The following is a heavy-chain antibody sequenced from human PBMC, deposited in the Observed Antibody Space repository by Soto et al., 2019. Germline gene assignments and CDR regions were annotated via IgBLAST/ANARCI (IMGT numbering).Heavy chain of an antibody. CDR3: ARDYYGSGNYPYFDY. CDR1: GFTFSSYG. D-gene: IGHD3-10*01. J-gene: IGHJ4*02. Sequence: QVQLVESGGGVVQPGRSLRLSCAASGFTFSSYGMHWVRQAPGKGLEWVAVIWSDESNKYYADSVKGRFTISRDNSRNTLHLQMNSLRAEDTAVYYCARDYYGSGNYPYFDYWGQGTLVTVSS. V-gene: IGHV3-33*01. CDR2: IWSDESNK.